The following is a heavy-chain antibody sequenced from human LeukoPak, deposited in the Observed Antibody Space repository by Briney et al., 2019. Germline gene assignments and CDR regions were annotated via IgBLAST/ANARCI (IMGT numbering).Heavy chain of an antibody. D-gene: IGHD6-6*01. Sequence: GGSLKLSCAASGFTFSGSAMHWVRQASGKGLERVGRIRSKANSYATAYAASVKGRFTISRDDSKNTAYLQMNSLKTEDTAVYYCTRTELGFDYWGQGTLVTVSS. CDR3: TRTELGFDY. J-gene: IGHJ4*02. V-gene: IGHV3-73*01. CDR1: GFTFSGSA. CDR2: IRSKANSYAT.